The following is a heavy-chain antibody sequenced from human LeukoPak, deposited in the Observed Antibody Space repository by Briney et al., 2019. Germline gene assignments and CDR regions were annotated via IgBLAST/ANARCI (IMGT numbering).Heavy chain of an antibody. D-gene: IGHD3-22*01. V-gene: IGHV4-39*07. CDR1: GGSLNSSGYY. J-gene: IGHJ4*02. Sequence: PSETLSLTCTVSGGSLNSSGYYWGWIRQPPGKGLEWIGSISYSGSTYYNPSLKSRVTISIDTSKNHFSLKLRSVTAADTAVYFCARGFYYDSSDGDYWGQGTLVTVSS. CDR2: ISYSGST. CDR3: ARGFYYDSSDGDY.